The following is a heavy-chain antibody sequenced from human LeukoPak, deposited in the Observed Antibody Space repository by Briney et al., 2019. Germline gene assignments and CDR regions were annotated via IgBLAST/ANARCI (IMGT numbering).Heavy chain of an antibody. V-gene: IGHV1-2*02. CDR3: ARGGNDYPYGMDV. J-gene: IGHJ6*02. CDR2: INPNGGGT. CDR1: GYTFTGYY. Sequence: ASVKVSCKDSGYTFTGYYMHWVRQAPGQGLEWMGWINPNGGGTNYAQKFQGRVTMTRDTSISTAYMELSRLRSDDTAVYYCARGGNDYPYGMDVWGQGTTVTVSS. D-gene: IGHD1-1*01.